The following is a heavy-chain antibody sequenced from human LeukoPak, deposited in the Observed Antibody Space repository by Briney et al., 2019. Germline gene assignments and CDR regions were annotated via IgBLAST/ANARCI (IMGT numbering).Heavy chain of an antibody. CDR3: ARERRISIFGVVHYYMDV. CDR1: GGSISNYY. V-gene: IGHV4-59*01. Sequence: SSETLSLTCSVSGGSISNYYWSWIRQPPGKGLEWIGYIYYSGNTNYNPSLKSRVTISVDTSKNQFSLKLSSVTAADTVVYYCARERRISIFGVVHYYMDVWGEGTTVTVSS. CDR2: IYYSGNT. J-gene: IGHJ6*03. D-gene: IGHD3-3*01.